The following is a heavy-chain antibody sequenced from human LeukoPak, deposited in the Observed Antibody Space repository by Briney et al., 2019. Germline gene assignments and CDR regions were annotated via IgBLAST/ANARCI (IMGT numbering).Heavy chain of an antibody. Sequence: GGSLRLSCAASGFTSSSYGMHWVRQAPGKGLEWVAVISYDGSNKYYADSVKGRFTISRDNSKNTLYLQMNSLRAEDTAVYYCAKAQIDFWSGYGYWGQGTLVTVSS. CDR2: ISYDGSNK. J-gene: IGHJ4*02. CDR1: GFTSSSYG. CDR3: AKAQIDFWSGYGY. V-gene: IGHV3-30*18. D-gene: IGHD3-3*01.